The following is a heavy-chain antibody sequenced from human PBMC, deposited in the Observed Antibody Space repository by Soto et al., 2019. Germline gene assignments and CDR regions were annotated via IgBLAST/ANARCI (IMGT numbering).Heavy chain of an antibody. CDR2: IYYSGST. J-gene: IGHJ4*02. D-gene: IGHD5-18*01. V-gene: IGHV4-30-4*01. Sequence: QVQLQESGPGLVKPSQTLSLTCTVSGGSISSGDYYWSWIRQPPGKGLEWIGYIYYSGSTYYNPSLKSRLTISVDMSTNQFSLKRSSVTAADTAVYYCASSRYGYTFYDYWGQGTLVTVSS. CDR1: GGSISSGDYY. CDR3: ASSRYGYTFYDY.